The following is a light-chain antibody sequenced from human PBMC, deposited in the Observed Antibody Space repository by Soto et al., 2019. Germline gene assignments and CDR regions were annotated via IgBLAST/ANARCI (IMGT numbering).Light chain of an antibody. CDR2: GVS. J-gene: IGKJ1*01. CDR3: QQYGSSPVT. V-gene: IGKV3-20*01. CDR1: QSGTTS. Sequence: EIVLTQSPDTLSLSPGERATLSCRASQSGTTSLAWYQQKPGQAPRLLIFGVSSRATGIPDRFSGSGSGADFTLTISRLEPEDFAVYYCQQYGSSPVTFGQGTKVEIK.